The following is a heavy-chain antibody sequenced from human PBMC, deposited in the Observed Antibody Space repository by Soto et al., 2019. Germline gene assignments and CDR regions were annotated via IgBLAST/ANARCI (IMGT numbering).Heavy chain of an antibody. CDR2: IYPGDSDT. CDR1: GDSVTSYW. V-gene: IGHV5-51*01. D-gene: IGHD3-9*01. CDR3: ARHMDWPDY. Sequence: SSDGSGDSVTSYWIGLVRQMTGKGLEWMGIIYPGDSDTRYSPSFQGQVTISADKSISTAYLQWSSLKASDTAMYYCARHMDWPDYWGQRTLVTVSS. J-gene: IGHJ4*02.